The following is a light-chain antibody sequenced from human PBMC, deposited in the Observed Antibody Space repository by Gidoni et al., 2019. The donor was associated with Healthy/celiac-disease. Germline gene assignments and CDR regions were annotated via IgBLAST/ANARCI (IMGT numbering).Light chain of an antibody. Sequence: AVVTQEPSLTVSPGGTVTLTCGSSTGAVTSGHYPYWFPQKPGQAPRTLIYDTSNKHSWTPARFSGSLLGGKAALTLSGAQPEDEAEYYCLLSYSGAHVVFGGGTKLTVL. CDR3: LLSYSGAHVV. J-gene: IGLJ2*01. CDR1: TGAVTSGHY. CDR2: DTS. V-gene: IGLV7-46*01.